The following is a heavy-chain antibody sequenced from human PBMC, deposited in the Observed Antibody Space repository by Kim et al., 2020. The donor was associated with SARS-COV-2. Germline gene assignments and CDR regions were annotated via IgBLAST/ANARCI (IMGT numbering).Heavy chain of an antibody. D-gene: IGHD4-4*01. CDR1: GFTFSSYE. J-gene: IGHJ4*02. CDR2: IIGSGTTI. CDR3: ARGQNYSPFDS. V-gene: IGHV3-48*03. Sequence: GGSLRLSCVASGFTFSSYEMNWVRQAPGKGLEWVSYIIGSGTTIYYADSVRGRFTISRDNDKNSLYLQMNSLRAEDTAVYYCARGQNYSPFDSWGQGTLV.